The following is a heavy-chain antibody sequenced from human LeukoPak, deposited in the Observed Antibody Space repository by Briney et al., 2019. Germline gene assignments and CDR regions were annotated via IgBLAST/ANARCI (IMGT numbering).Heavy chain of an antibody. Sequence: PSETLSLTCTVSGGSISSYYWSWIRQPPGKGLEWIGYIYHSGNTNYNPSLKSRVTMSADTSKNQLSLKLTSVTAADTAVYYCARSTGLTNCFDPWGQGALVTVSS. J-gene: IGHJ5*02. CDR1: GGSISSYY. V-gene: IGHV4-59*01. CDR2: IYHSGNT. CDR3: ARSTGLTNCFDP. D-gene: IGHD7-27*01.